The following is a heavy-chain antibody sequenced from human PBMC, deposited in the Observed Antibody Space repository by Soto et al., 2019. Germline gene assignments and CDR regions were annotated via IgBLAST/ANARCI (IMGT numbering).Heavy chain of an antibody. V-gene: IGHV1-69*12. CDR1: GGTFSSYA. CDR3: ARDPVDSSSSVYYYYGVDV. J-gene: IGHJ6*02. D-gene: IGHD6-6*01. Sequence: QVQLVQSGAEVKKPGSSVKVSCKASGGTFSSYAISWVRQAPGQGLEWMGGIIPIFGTANYAQKFQGRVTITADXSTXTAXMELSSLRSEDTAVYYCARDPVDSSSSVYYYYGVDVWGQGTTVTVSS. CDR2: IIPIFGTA.